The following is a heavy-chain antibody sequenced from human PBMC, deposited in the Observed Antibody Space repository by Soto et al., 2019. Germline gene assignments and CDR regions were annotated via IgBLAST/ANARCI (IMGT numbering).Heavy chain of an antibody. CDR3: ANERVGEMATGGYFDY. V-gene: IGHV1-69*01. CDR2: IIPLFGTP. J-gene: IGHJ4*02. Sequence: QVQLVQSGAEVKRPGSSVKVSCKISGGTFSNGAFSWVRQAPGQGLEWMGGIIPLFGTPSYAQKFQGRVTVTADESSSTVYMELSSLTSEDTAIYYCANERVGEMATGGYFDYWGQVTLVSVSS. D-gene: IGHD3-10*01. CDR1: GGTFSNGA.